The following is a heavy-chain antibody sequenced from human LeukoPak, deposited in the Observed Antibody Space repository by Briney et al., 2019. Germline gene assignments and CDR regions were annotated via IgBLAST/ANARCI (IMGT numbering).Heavy chain of an antibody. J-gene: IGHJ4*02. CDR3: AKDGNYYGSGEPHFADY. V-gene: IGHV3-23*01. CDR2: ISGSGGST. CDR1: GFTFSSYA. Sequence: QPGGSLRLSCAAPGFTFSSYAMSWVRQAPGKGLEWVSAISGSGGSTYCADSVKGRFTISRDNSKNTLYLQMNSLRAEDTAVYYCAKDGNYYGSGEPHFADYWGQGTLVTVSS. D-gene: IGHD3-10*01.